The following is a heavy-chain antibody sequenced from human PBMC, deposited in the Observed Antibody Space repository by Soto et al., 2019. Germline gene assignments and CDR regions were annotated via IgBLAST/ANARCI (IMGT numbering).Heavy chain of an antibody. V-gene: IGHV3-48*02. CDR3: TSVSTGHDY. D-gene: IGHD1-1*01. CDR2: ISSSSSTI. CDR1: GFTFSSYS. J-gene: IGHJ4*02. Sequence: EVQLVESGGGLVQPGGSLRLSCAASGFTFSSYSMNWVRQAPGKGLEWGSYISSSSSTIYYAASVKGRFTISRDNAKNTLYLQLNSLRDQDTAVYYCTSVSTGHDYWPPATLVTVSS.